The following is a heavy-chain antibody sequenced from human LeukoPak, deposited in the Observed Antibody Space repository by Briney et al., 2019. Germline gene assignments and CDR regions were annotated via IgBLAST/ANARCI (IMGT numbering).Heavy chain of an antibody. J-gene: IGHJ6*02. V-gene: IGHV3-66*01. Sequence: PGGSLRLSCAASGFTFSNHNMSWVRQAPGKGLEWVSVIYSGGSTYYADSVKGRFTISRDNSKNTLYLQMNSLRAEDTAVYYCARDGDGDNPYYYYGMDVWGQGTTVTVSS. CDR3: ARDGDGDNPYYYYGMDV. CDR1: GFTFSNHN. CDR2: IYSGGST. D-gene: IGHD4-17*01.